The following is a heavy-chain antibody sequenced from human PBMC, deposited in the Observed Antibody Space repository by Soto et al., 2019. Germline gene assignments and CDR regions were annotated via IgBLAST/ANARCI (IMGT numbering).Heavy chain of an antibody. CDR2: IYSSGTT. V-gene: IGHV4-59*01. CDR1: GGSISSYY. Sequence: SETLSLTCTVSGGSISSYYWSWIRQPRGKGLEWIGCIYSSGTTNYNPSLKSRVTISVDTSKNQFSLKLSSVTAADTAVYYCARVRNYDILTGYYMDWGQGTLVTVSS. D-gene: IGHD3-9*01. CDR3: ARVRNYDILTGYYMD. J-gene: IGHJ4*02.